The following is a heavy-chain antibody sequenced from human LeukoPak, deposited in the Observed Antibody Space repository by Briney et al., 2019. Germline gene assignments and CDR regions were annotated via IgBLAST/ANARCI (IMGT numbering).Heavy chain of an antibody. V-gene: IGHV1-46*01. J-gene: IGHJ6*02. D-gene: IGHD5-12*01. CDR1: GYTFTSYY. CDR3: ARVGGYELPDHYGMDV. Sequence: GASVKVSCKASGYTFTSYYMHWVRQAPGQGLEWMGGINPSGGSTSYAQKFQGGLTMTRDTSTSTVYMELNSLRAEDTAVYYCARVGGYELPDHYGMDVWGQGTTVTVSS. CDR2: INPSGGST.